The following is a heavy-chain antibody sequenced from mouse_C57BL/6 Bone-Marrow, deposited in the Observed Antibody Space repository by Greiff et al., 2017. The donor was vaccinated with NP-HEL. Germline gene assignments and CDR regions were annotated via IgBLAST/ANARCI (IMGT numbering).Heavy chain of an antibody. CDR1: GYTFTSYW. V-gene: IGHV1-69*01. CDR2: IDPSDSYT. Sequence: QVQLQQPGAELVMPGASVKLSCKASGYTFTSYWMHWVKQRPGQGLEWIGEIDPSDSYTNYNQKFKGKSTLTVDKSSSTAYMQLSSLTSEDSAVYYCARDKITTGPYYFDYWGQGTTLTVSS. J-gene: IGHJ2*01. CDR3: ARDKITTGPYYFDY. D-gene: IGHD1-1*01.